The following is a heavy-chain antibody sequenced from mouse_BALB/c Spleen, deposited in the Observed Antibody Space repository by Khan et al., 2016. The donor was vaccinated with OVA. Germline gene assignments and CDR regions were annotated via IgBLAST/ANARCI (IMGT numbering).Heavy chain of an antibody. CDR3: ARLAYYYDSEGFAY. D-gene: IGHD1-1*01. V-gene: IGHV5-6*01. Sequence: EVELVESGGDLVKPGGSLKLSCAASGFTFSTYGMSWIRQTPDKRLEWVATISTGGHYTYYPDNVKGRFTISRDNAQNTLYLQMNSLKSEDTAMFYCARLAYYYDSEGFAYWGQGTLGTVSA. CDR1: GFTFSTYG. CDR2: ISTGGHYT. J-gene: IGHJ3*01.